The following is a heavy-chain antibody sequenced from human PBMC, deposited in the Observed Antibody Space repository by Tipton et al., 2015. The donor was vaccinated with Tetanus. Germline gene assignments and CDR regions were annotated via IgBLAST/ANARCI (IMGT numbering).Heavy chain of an antibody. CDR2: IYQTDST. CDR1: GGLITTGGYS. D-gene: IGHD3-3*01. V-gene: IGHV4-30-2*01. CDR3: VRGRGLGACSFGFEY. Sequence: TLSLTRNVSGGLITTGGYSWGWIRQPPGQGLEWLGYIYQTDSTYYNPSVRSRLTLSLQRSKNQVSLKLSSVTAADTAVYYCVRGRGLGACSFGFEYWGQGALVTVSS. J-gene: IGHJ4*02.